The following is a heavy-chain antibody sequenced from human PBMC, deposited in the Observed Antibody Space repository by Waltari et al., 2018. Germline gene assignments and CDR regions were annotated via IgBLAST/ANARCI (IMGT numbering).Heavy chain of an antibody. V-gene: IGHV4-59*01. CDR2: IYYSGST. D-gene: IGHD4-17*01. CDR1: GGSISSYY. Sequence: QVQLQESGPGLVKPSETLSLTRTVSGGSISSYYWSWIRQPPGKGLEWIGYIYYSGSTNYNPSLKSRVTISVDTSKNQFSLKLSSVTAADTAVYYCARDDYGDYGGLDWYFDLWGRGTLVTVSS. CDR3: ARDDYGDYGGLDWYFDL. J-gene: IGHJ2*01.